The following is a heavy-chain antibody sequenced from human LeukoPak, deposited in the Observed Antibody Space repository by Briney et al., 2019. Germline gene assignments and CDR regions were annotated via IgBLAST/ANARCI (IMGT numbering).Heavy chain of an antibody. Sequence: SETLSLTCTVSGGSISSYYWSWIRQPPGKGLEWIGYIYYSGSTNYNPSLKSRVTISVDTSKNQFSLKLSSVTAADTAVYYCAREDYYDSSGYYLSAFDIWGQGTMVTVSS. J-gene: IGHJ3*02. D-gene: IGHD3-22*01. CDR3: AREDYYDSSGYYLSAFDI. CDR1: GGSISSYY. CDR2: IYYSGST. V-gene: IGHV4-59*01.